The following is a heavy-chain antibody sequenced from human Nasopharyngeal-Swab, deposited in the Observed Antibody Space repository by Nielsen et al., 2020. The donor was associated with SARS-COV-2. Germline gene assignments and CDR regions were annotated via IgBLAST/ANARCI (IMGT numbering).Heavy chain of an antibody. D-gene: IGHD6-19*01. CDR2: ISSSSSTL. Sequence: GGSLRLSCAASGFTFSTYSMNWVRQAPGKGLEWVSYISSSSSTLYYADSVKGRFTISRDNAKNSLYLQMNSLRSEDTAVYYCAREGSGWYNNWFDPWGQGTLVTVSS. J-gene: IGHJ5*02. CDR3: AREGSGWYNNWFDP. CDR1: GFTFSTYS. V-gene: IGHV3-48*01.